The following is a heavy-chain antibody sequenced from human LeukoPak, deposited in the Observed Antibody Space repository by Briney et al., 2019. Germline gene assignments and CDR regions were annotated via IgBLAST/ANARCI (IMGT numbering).Heavy chain of an antibody. V-gene: IGHV3-72*01. D-gene: IGHD3-10*01. Sequence: GGALRLSCAASGFTFSAHYMDWVRQAPGTGLEWAGVIRNKGYSSTTEYGASVQGRFTISRDDSTDSLYLEMNSLKTEDTAMYYCFRRYSSAWGSPLDYWGQGTLVTVSS. CDR2: IRNKGYSSTT. CDR3: FRRYSSAWGSPLDY. J-gene: IGHJ4*02. CDR1: GFTFSAHY.